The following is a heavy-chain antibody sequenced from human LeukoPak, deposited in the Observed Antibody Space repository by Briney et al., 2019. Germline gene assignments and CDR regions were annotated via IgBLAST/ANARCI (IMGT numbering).Heavy chain of an antibody. Sequence: GGSLRLSCAASGFTFSSYGMHWVRQAPGKGLEWVAVIWYDGSNKYYADSVKGRFTISRDNSKNTLYLQMNSLRAEDTAVYYCARDRITMVRVVIIALYGMDLWGQGTTVTVSS. V-gene: IGHV3-33*01. J-gene: IGHJ6*02. CDR1: GFTFSSYG. CDR2: IWYDGSNK. D-gene: IGHD3-10*01. CDR3: ARDRITMVRVVIIALYGMDL.